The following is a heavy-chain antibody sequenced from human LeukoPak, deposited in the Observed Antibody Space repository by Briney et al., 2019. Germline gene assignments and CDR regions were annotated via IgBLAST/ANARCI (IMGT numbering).Heavy chain of an antibody. CDR1: GFTFSTYA. J-gene: IGHJ3*01. CDR3: ARDRQFPDDVLDV. Sequence: PGGSLRLSCAASGFTFSTYAMSWVRQAPGKGLEWVSAITGSGGETWNADSVRGRFTISRDNSRHTVYLQMNNLRPEDTALYYCARDRQFPDDVLDVWGQGTMVTVSS. CDR2: ITGSGGET. D-gene: IGHD2-21*01. V-gene: IGHV3-23*01.